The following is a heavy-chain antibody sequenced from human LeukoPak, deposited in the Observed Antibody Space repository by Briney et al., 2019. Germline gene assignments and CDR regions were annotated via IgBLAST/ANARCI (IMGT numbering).Heavy chain of an antibody. Sequence: PSETLSLTCAVSGGSISSGGYSWSWIRQPPGKGLEWIGYIYYSGSTYYNPSLKRRVTISVDTSKNQYSLKLSSVTAADTAVYYCTRDGDYADYWGQGTLVTVSS. J-gene: IGHJ4*02. CDR2: IYYSGST. CDR1: GGSISSGGYS. V-gene: IGHV4-30-4*07. CDR3: TRDGDYADY. D-gene: IGHD2-15*01.